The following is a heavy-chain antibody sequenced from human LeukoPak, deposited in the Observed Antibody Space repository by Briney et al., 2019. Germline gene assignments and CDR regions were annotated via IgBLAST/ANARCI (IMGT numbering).Heavy chain of an antibody. CDR1: GYTLTELS. CDR2: FDPEDGET. Sequence: ASVKVSCKVSGYTLTELSMHWVRQAPGKGLEWMGGFDPEDGETIYAQKFQGRVTMTEDTSTDTAYMELSSLRSEDTAVYYCATRSFSSGDYYYYYYMDVWGKGTTVTVSS. D-gene: IGHD6-19*01. CDR3: ATRSFSSGDYYYYYYMDV. J-gene: IGHJ6*03. V-gene: IGHV1-24*01.